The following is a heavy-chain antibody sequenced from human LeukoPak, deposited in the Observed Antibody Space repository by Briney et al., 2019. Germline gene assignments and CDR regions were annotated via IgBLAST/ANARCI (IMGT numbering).Heavy chain of an antibody. CDR2: IYTSGST. CDR1: GGSISSYY. D-gene: IGHD6-19*01. CDR3: ARDSSPGYSSGWYAPAGNWFDP. V-gene: IGHV4-4*07. J-gene: IGHJ5*02. Sequence: SETLSLTCTVSGGSISSYYWSWIRQPAGKGLEWIGRIYTSGSTNYNPSLKSRVTMSVDTSKNQFSLKLSSVTAADTAVYYCARDSSPGYSSGWYAPAGNWFDPWGQGTLVTVSS.